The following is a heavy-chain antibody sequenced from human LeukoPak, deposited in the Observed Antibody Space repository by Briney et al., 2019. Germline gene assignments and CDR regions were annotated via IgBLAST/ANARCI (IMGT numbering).Heavy chain of an antibody. CDR3: ARPMVRGVQTNWFDP. CDR1: GYTFTSYD. CDR2: MNPNSGNT. J-gene: IGHJ5*02. D-gene: IGHD3-10*01. V-gene: IGHV1-8*01. Sequence: ASVKVSCKASGYTFTSYDINWVRQATGQGLEWMGWMNPNSGNTGYAQKFQGRVTMTRDTSISTAYMELSRLRSDDTAVYYCARPMVRGVQTNWFDPWGQGSLVTVSS.